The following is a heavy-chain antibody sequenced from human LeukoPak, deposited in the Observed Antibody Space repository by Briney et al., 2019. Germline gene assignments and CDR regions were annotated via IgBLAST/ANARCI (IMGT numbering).Heavy chain of an antibody. Sequence: GGSLRLSCAASGFTFSRYWMSWVRQAPGKGLEWVANIKQDGSEKYYVDSVKGRFTISRDNAKDSLFLQMNSLRVEDTALYYCARVGSGFEDYWGQGTLVTVSS. CDR2: IKQDGSEK. CDR1: GFTFSRYW. J-gene: IGHJ4*02. CDR3: ARVGSGFEDY. V-gene: IGHV3-7*01. D-gene: IGHD5-12*01.